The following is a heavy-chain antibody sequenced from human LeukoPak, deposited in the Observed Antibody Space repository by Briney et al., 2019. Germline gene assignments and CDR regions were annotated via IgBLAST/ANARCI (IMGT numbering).Heavy chain of an antibody. CDR1: GFTFSSYA. CDR3: AKDRDPAYSSSWSVDP. CDR2: ISGSGGST. V-gene: IGHV3-23*01. Sequence: GGSLRLSCAASGFTFSSYAMSWVRQAPGKGLEWVSAISGSGGSTYYADSVKGRFTISRDNSKNTLYLQMNSLRAEDTAVYYCAKDRDPAYSSSWSVDPWGQGTLVTVSS. D-gene: IGHD6-13*01. J-gene: IGHJ5*02.